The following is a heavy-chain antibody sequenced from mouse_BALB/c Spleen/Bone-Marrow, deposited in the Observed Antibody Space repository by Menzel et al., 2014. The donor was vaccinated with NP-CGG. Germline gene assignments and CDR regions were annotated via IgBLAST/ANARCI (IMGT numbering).Heavy chain of an antibody. CDR1: GYTFTDYY. CDR2: IYPGSGNT. Sequence: VQLQQSGPELVKPGAPVKISCKASGYTFTDYYINWVKQKPGQGLEWTGWIYPGSGNTKYNEKFKGKATLTVDTSSSTAYMQLSSLTSEDTAVYFCAREPYYGYYFDYWGQGTTLTVSS. J-gene: IGHJ2*01. CDR3: AREPYYGYYFDY. D-gene: IGHD1-1*01. V-gene: IGHV1-84*02.